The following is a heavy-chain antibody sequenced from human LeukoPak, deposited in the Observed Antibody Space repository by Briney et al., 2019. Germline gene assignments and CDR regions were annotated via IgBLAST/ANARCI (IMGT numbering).Heavy chain of an antibody. D-gene: IGHD3-22*01. J-gene: IGHJ5*02. CDR1: GSAFNTYG. V-gene: IGHV3-23*01. Sequence: PGGSLRLSCADSGSAFNTYGMNWVRQAPGKGLEWVSGISGGGGTINYADSVKGRFTISRDNSKNTLYLQMNSLKTEDTAVYYCTTLGVTMIVVATGWFDPWGQGTLVTVSS. CDR3: TTLGVTMIVVATGWFDP. CDR2: ISGGGGTI.